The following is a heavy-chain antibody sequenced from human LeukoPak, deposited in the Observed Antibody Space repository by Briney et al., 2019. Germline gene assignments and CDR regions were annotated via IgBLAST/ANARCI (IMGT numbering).Heavy chain of an antibody. Sequence: SETLSLTCTVSGGSISSSGYYWGWIRQPPGKGLEWIGSIYYSGNTYYNPSLKSRVTISVDTSKNQFSLKLSSVTAADTAVYYCARDTSVAAIDYWGQGTLVTVSS. D-gene: IGHD6-19*01. CDR1: GGSISSSGYY. V-gene: IGHV4-39*07. CDR3: ARDTSVAAIDY. J-gene: IGHJ4*02. CDR2: IYYSGNT.